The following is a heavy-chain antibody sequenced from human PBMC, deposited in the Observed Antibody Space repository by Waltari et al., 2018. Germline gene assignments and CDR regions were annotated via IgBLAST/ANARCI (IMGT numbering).Heavy chain of an antibody. CDR2: IIPIFGTA. V-gene: IGHV1-69*12. CDR1: GGTFSSYA. D-gene: IGHD3-3*01. Sequence: QVQLVQSGAEVKKPGSSVKVSCKASGGTFSSYAISWVRQAPGQGLEWMGGIIPIFGTANYAQKFQGRVTITADESTSTAYMELSSLRSEDTAVYYCARVSYDFWSGYYPHAFDIWGQGTMVTVSS. CDR3: ARVSYDFWSGYYPHAFDI. J-gene: IGHJ3*02.